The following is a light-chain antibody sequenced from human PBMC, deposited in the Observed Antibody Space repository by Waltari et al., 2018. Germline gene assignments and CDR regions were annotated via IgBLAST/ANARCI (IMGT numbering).Light chain of an antibody. Sequence: QSALTQPASVSGSPGQSLTISCTGTTRDVGRYNYVSWYQCHPGKAPELIIYEVTNRPSGVSDRFSGSKSGNTAYLSIAGLQPEDEADYYCSSYTSIKTPYVVFGGGTKVTVL. CDR1: TRDVGRYNY. V-gene: IGLV2-14*01. CDR3: SSYTSIKTPYVV. CDR2: EVT. J-gene: IGLJ2*01.